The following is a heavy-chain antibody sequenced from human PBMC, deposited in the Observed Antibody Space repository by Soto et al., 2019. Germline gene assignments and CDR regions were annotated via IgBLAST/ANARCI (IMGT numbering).Heavy chain of an antibody. J-gene: IGHJ4*02. Sequence: EVQLVESGGGLVQPGESLRLSCAASGFTFSSYWMHWVRQAPGKRLVWVSRINSDGSSTNYADSVKGQFTISRDNAKNTLYLQMNSLRAEDTAVYYCGRGASGSYRLDYWGQGTLVTVSS. D-gene: IGHD3-10*01. V-gene: IGHV3-74*01. CDR1: GFTFSSYW. CDR2: INSDGSST. CDR3: GRGASGSYRLDY.